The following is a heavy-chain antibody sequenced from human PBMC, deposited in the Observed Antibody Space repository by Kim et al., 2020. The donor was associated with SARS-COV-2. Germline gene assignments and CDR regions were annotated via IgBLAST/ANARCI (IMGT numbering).Heavy chain of an antibody. J-gene: IGHJ4*02. D-gene: IGHD2-21*01. V-gene: IGHV3-33*01. CDR3: ARDCSDY. CDR2: DGSNK. Sequence: DGSNKYYADSVKGRFTSARDNSKNTLYLQMNSLRAEDTAVYYCARDCSDYWGQGTLVTVSS.